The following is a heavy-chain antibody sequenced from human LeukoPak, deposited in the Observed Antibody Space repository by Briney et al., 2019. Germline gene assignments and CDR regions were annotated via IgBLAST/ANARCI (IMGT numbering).Heavy chain of an antibody. CDR1: GGSISSSSYY. CDR2: IYYSGST. V-gene: IGHV4-39*07. J-gene: IGHJ6*03. D-gene: IGHD3-22*01. Sequence: TSETLSLTCTVSGGSISSSSYYWGWLRQPPGKGLEWIGSIYYSGSTYYNPSLKSRVTISVDTSKNQFSLKLSSVTAADTAVYFCARGYDSSGYVYYFYYLDVWGKGTTVTVSS. CDR3: ARGYDSSGYVYYFYYLDV.